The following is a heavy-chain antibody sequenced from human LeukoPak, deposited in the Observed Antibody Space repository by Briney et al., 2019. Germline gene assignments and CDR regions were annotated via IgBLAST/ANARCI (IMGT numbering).Heavy chain of an antibody. CDR3: ARRTGDSNGRWFDP. J-gene: IGHJ5*02. Sequence: ASETLSLTCSVCGGSIAGNSDFWAWIRQPPGKGLEWIGSIYNTGRSYKNPSVESRATLSVDTSKNEFSLHLNLVTAADTAVYYCARRTGDSNGRWFDPWGQGTLVTVSS. CDR2: IYNTGRS. V-gene: IGHV4-39*01. CDR1: GGSIAGNSDF. D-gene: IGHD2-21*02.